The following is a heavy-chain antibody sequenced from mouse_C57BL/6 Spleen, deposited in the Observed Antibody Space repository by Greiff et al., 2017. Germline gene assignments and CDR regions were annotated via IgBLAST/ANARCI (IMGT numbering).Heavy chain of an antibody. Sequence: QVHVKQPGAELVKPGASVKLSCKASGYTFTSYWMPWVKPRPGRGLEWIGRIYPNSGGTKYNEKFKGKATLTVDKPSSTAYMQVSSLTSEESAVYYCARGDGSLWYFDVWGTGTTVTVSS. CDR2: IYPNSGGT. J-gene: IGHJ1*03. V-gene: IGHV1-72*01. CDR3: ARGDGSLWYFDV. D-gene: IGHD2-3*01. CDR1: GYTFTSYW.